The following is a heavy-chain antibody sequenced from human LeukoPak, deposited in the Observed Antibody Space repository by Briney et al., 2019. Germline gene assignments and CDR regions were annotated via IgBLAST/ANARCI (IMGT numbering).Heavy chain of an antibody. V-gene: IGHV4-59*11. CDR2: IYYSGST. J-gene: IGHJ6*03. Sequence: SETLSLTCTVSGGSISSHHWSWIRQPPGKGLEWIGSIYYSGSTNNNPSLKSRVTISVDTSNSQFSLTLNSVTAADTAVYYCTRSYYHYYYMDVWGKGTTVTVSS. CDR3: TRSYYHYYYMDV. CDR1: GGSISSHH.